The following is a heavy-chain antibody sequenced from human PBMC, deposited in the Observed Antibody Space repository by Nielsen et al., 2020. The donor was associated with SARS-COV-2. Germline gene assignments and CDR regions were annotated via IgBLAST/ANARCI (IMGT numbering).Heavy chain of an antibody. D-gene: IGHD6-6*01. CDR1: GYTFTSYG. V-gene: IGHV1-18*01. J-gene: IGHJ6*03. CDR2: ISAYNANT. Sequence: ASVKVSCKTSGYTFTSYGISWVRQAPGQGLEWMGWISAYNANTNYAQKLQGRVTMTTDTSTSTAYMELRSLRSDDTAVYYCARDVGQLDYYYMDVWGKGTTVTVSS. CDR3: ARDVGQLDYYYMDV.